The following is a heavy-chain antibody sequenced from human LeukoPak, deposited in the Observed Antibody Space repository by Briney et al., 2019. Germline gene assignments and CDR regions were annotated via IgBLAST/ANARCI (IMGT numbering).Heavy chain of an antibody. CDR3: ARVGQGYGSGSYSFDH. Sequence: GASVKVSCKASGYTFTSYGISWVRQAPGQGLEWMGWISAYNGNTNYAQKLQGRVTMTTDTSTSTAYMELRSLRSDDTAVYYCARVGQGYGSGSYSFDHWGQGTLVTVSS. CDR2: ISAYNGNT. V-gene: IGHV1-18*01. D-gene: IGHD3-10*01. J-gene: IGHJ4*02. CDR1: GYTFTSYG.